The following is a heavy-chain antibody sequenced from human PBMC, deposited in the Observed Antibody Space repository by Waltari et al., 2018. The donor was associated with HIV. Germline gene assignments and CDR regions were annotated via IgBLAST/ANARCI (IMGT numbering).Heavy chain of an antibody. Sequence: QVQLQQWGAGLLKPSETLSLTCAVYGGSFSGYYWSWIRQPPGKGLEWIGEINHSGSTNYNPSLKSRVTISVDTSKNQFSLKLSSVTAADTAVYYCACSTNYDSSGYYPIFGYWGQGTLVTVSS. CDR1: GGSFSGYY. J-gene: IGHJ4*02. V-gene: IGHV4-34*01. CDR2: INHSGST. CDR3: ACSTNYDSSGYYPIFGY. D-gene: IGHD3-22*01.